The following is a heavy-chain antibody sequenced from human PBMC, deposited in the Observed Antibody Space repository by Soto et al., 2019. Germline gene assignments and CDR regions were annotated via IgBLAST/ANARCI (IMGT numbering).Heavy chain of an antibody. CDR3: ARGYSGYSYRNGMDV. D-gene: IGHD5-18*01. Sequence: SETLSLTCAVYGGTFSGYYWSWIRQPPGKGLEWIGEINHSESTNYNPSLKSRVTISVDTSKNQFSLKLSSVTAADTAVYYCARGYSGYSYRNGMDVWGQGTTVTVSS. J-gene: IGHJ6*02. CDR1: GGTFSGYY. V-gene: IGHV4-34*01. CDR2: INHSEST.